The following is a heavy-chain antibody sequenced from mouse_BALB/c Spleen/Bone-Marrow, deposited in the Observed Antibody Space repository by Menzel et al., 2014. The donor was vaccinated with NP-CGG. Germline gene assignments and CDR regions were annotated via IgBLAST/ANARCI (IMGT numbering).Heavy chain of an antibody. D-gene: IGHD2-10*01. CDR2: ISNGGGST. J-gene: IGHJ2*01. Sequence: EVQLVESGGGLVQPGGSLKLSCATSGFTFSDYYMYWVRQTPEKRLEWVAYISNGGGSTYYPDTVKGRFTISRDNAKNTLYLQMSRLKSEDTAMYYCARQGAYSYFDYWGQGTPLTVSS. CDR3: ARQGAYSYFDY. CDR1: GFTFSDYY. V-gene: IGHV5-12*02.